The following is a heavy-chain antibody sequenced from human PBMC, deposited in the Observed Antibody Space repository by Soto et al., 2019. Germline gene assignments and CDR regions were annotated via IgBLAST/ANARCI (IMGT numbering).Heavy chain of an antibody. V-gene: IGHV1-3*05. J-gene: IGHJ5*02. CDR2: INAGNGNT. CDR1: GYTFTSHA. D-gene: IGHD6-13*01. Sequence: QVQLVQSGAEEKKPGASVKVSCKASGYTFTSHAMHWVRQAPGQRLEWMGWINAGNGNTKYSQKFQGRVTITTDTSASTAYMELSSLRSEDTAVYYCARDVITAAGTSWFDPWGQGTLVTVSS. CDR3: ARDVITAAGTSWFDP.